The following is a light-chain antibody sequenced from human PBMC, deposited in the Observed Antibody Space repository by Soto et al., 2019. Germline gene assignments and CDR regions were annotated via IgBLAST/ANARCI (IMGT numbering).Light chain of an antibody. CDR1: QGISSW. CDR3: QQSINFRLT. CDR2: GAS. Sequence: DIQMTQSPSFVSASVGDRVTITCRASQGISSWLAWYQQKPGKAPELLIYGASSLQSGVLSRFSGSGSGTEFTLTISSLQPEDFATYYCQQSINFRLTFGQGTRLEIQ. V-gene: IGKV1-12*01. J-gene: IGKJ5*01.